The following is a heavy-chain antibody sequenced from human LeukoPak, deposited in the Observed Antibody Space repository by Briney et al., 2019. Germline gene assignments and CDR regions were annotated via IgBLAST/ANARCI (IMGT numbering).Heavy chain of an antibody. Sequence: SETLSLTCSVSGGSISSSTYYWGWIRQPPGQGLDWIGNIYYSGSTYYNPSPKSRVTISVDTSKNQISLRLTSVTAADTAVYYCARDYSCYAFDSWGQGTLVTVSS. CDR2: IYYSGST. CDR1: GGSISSSTYY. D-gene: IGHD5-12*01. J-gene: IGHJ4*02. V-gene: IGHV4-39*02. CDR3: ARDYSCYAFDS.